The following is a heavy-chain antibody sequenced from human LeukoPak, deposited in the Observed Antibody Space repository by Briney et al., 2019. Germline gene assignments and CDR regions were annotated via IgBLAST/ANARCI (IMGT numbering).Heavy chain of an antibody. D-gene: IGHD2-2*01. CDR3: ARGPSAELVRRGMDV. J-gene: IGHJ6*02. V-gene: IGHV4-4*07. Sequence: SETLSLTCTVSGGSISSYYWSWIRRPAGKGLEWIGRIYTSGSTNYNPSLKSRVTMSVDTSKNQFSLKLSSMTAADTAVYYYARGPSAELVRRGMDVWGQGTTVTVSS. CDR2: IYTSGST. CDR1: GGSISSYY.